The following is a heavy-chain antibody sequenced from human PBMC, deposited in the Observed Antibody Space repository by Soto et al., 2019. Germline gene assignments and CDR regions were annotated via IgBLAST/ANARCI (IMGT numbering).Heavy chain of an antibody. D-gene: IGHD5-18*01. CDR3: ARVTSVRIQLWYGLSCWFDS. J-gene: IGHJ5*01. Sequence: QVQLVQSGAEVKKPGASVKVSCKASGYTFTSYGISWVRQAPGQGLEWMGWISAYNGNTNYAQQLQGRVTMTTDTSTGTACLERRTLRSDDTAVDYSARVTSVRIQLWYGLSCWFDSWGQGTLVTVSS. CDR1: GYTFTSYG. V-gene: IGHV1-18*01. CDR2: ISAYNGNT.